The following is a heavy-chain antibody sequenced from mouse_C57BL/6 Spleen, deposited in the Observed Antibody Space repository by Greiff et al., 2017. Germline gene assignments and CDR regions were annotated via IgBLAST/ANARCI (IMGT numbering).Heavy chain of an antibody. CDR2: INPGSGST. J-gene: IGHJ3*01. CDR3: AESTYGYDGAWFAY. Sequence: QVQLQQSGAELVKPGASVKMSCKASGYTFTSYWITWVKQRPGQGLEWIGDINPGSGSTNYNEKFKSKATLTVDTSSSTAYMQLRSLTSEDSAVYYYAESTYGYDGAWFAYWGQGTLVTVSA. V-gene: IGHV1-55*01. D-gene: IGHD2-2*01. CDR1: GYTFTSYW.